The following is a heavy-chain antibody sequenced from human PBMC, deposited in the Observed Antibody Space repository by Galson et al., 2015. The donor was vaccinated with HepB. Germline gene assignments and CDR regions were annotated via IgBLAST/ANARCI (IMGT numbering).Heavy chain of an antibody. CDR3: ARDHSGSYLSWYNWFDP. Sequence: SVKVSFKASGGTFSSYAISWVRQAPGQGLEWMGRIIPILGIANYAQKFQGRVTITADKSTSTAYMELSSLRSEDTAVYYCARDHSGSYLSWYNWFDPWGQGTLVTVSS. CDR1: GGTFSSYA. CDR2: IIPILGIA. D-gene: IGHD1-26*01. V-gene: IGHV1-69*04. J-gene: IGHJ5*02.